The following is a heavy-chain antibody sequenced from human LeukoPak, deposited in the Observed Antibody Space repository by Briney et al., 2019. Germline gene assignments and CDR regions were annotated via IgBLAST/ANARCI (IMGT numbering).Heavy chain of an antibody. D-gene: IGHD2/OR15-2a*01. CDR3: AKRGVLPTIKTFDS. J-gene: IGHJ4*02. Sequence: PGGSLRLSCAASGFTFITYAMSWVRQAPGKGLEWVSAISGSGGSTYYADSVKGRFTISRDNSKNTLYLQMNSLRAEDTAVYYCAKRGVLPTIKTFDSWGQGALVTVSS. V-gene: IGHV3-23*01. CDR1: GFTFITYA. CDR2: ISGSGGST.